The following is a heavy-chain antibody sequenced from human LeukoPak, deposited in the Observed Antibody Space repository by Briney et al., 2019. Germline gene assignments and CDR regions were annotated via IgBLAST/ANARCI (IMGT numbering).Heavy chain of an antibody. CDR3: IRDLDHFDFDS. J-gene: IGHJ5*01. D-gene: IGHD3-9*01. CDR2: IKGDGSNT. CDR1: GFTFSSYW. V-gene: IGHV3-74*01. Sequence: PGGSLRLSCAASGFTFSSYWMHWVRQAPGKGLVWVSRIKGDGSNTYYADSVKGRFTISRDNAKNTLYLQMKSLRAEDTAVYYYIRDLDHFDFDSWGLGTLVTVSS.